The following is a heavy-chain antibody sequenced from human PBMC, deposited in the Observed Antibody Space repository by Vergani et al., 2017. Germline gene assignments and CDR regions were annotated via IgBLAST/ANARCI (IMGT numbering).Heavy chain of an antibody. CDR2: ISGTGGSA. V-gene: IGHV3-23*01. D-gene: IGHD7-27*01. CDR3: ARDRNSWGIKDGSLDY. CDR1: GFSFSSHA. J-gene: IGHJ4*02. Sequence: EVRLLQSGGGLRQPGGSLRLSCEASGFSFSSHAMAWVRQAPGKGLEWVAVISGTGGSAYNAKSVKDRFTISRDNSQNTVYLQLKSLSADDTAIYYCARDRNSWGIKDGSLDYWGQGILVTVSS.